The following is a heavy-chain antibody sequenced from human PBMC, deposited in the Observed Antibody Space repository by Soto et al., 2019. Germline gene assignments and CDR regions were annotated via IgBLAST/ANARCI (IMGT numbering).Heavy chain of an antibody. CDR2: ISSSSSYI. Sequence: GGSLRLSGAASGFTFSSYSMNWVRQAPGKGLEWVSSISSSSSYIYDADSVKGRFTISRDNAKNSLYLQMNSLRAEDTAVYYCASVVVPAARTDYWGQGTLVTVS. J-gene: IGHJ4*02. CDR1: GFTFSSYS. CDR3: ASVVVPAARTDY. D-gene: IGHD2-2*01. V-gene: IGHV3-21*01.